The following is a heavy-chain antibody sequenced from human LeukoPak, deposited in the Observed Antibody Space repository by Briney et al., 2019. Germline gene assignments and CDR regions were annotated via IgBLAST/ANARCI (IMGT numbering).Heavy chain of an antibody. CDR1: GGSISSGGYY. V-gene: IGHV4-30-2*01. CDR3: ARSSDYYPPL. J-gene: IGHJ4*02. Sequence: PSETLSLTFTVSGGSISSGGYYWSWIRQPPGKGLEWIGYIYHSGSTYYNPSLKSRVTISVDRSKNQFSLKLSSVTAADTAVYYCARSSDYYPPLWGQGTLVTVSS. D-gene: IGHD3-10*01. CDR2: IYHSGST.